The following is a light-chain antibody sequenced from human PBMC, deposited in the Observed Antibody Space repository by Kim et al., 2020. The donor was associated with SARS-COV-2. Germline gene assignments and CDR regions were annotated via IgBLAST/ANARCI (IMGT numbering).Light chain of an antibody. CDR3: QSHDSTLSGYYV. V-gene: IGLV1-40*01. CDR2: GST. CDR1: SSNIGAGYD. J-gene: IGLJ1*01. Sequence: QSVLTQPPSVSGAPGQRVTISCTGSSSNIGAGYDVHWYQQLPGTAPILLIYGSTNRPSGVPDRFSASKSGTSASLAITGLQTEDEADYYCQSHDSTLSGYYVFGTGTKVTVL.